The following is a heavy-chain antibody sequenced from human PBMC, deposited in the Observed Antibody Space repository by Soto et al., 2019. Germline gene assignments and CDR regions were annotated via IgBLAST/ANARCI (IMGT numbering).Heavy chain of an antibody. Sequence: QVQLQESGPGLVKPSQTLSLTCTVSGGSISSGGYYWSWIRQHPGKGLEWIGYIYYSGSTYYNPSLKSRVTISVDTSKNQFSLKLSSVTAAGTAVYYCASLNYGDYTYWYFDLWGRGTLVTVSS. CDR3: ASLNYGDYTYWYFDL. J-gene: IGHJ2*01. V-gene: IGHV4-31*03. CDR2: IYYSGST. CDR1: GGSISSGGYY. D-gene: IGHD4-17*01.